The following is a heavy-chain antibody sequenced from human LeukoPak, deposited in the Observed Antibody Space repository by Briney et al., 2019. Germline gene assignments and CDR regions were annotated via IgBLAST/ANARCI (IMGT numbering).Heavy chain of an antibody. J-gene: IGHJ4*02. CDR1: GFTVSSNY. D-gene: IGHD2-15*01. CDR2: IYYSGST. CDR3: ARVTGYVIEDNFDY. V-gene: IGHV4-59*02. Sequence: GSLRLSCAASGFTVSSNYMSWVRQAPGKGLEWIGYIYYSGSTNYNPSLKSRVTISVETSKNQFSLKLRSVTAADTAVYYCARVTGYVIEDNFDYWGQGTLVTVSS.